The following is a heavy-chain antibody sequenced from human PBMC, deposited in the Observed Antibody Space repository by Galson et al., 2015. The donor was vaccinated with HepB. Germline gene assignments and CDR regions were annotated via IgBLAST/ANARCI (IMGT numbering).Heavy chain of an antibody. J-gene: IGHJ4*02. CDR2: ISSSSRYI. CDR3: ARGGAGYSSTNAGAVDY. CDR1: GFTFSLFT. V-gene: IGHV3-21*01. Sequence: SLRLSCAGSGFTFSLFTMDWVRQAPGKGLGWISSISSSSRYISYADSAKGRFTISRDNAKKSVYLQMTSLRAEDTAVYYCARGGAGYSSTNAGAVDYWGQGTLATVSS. D-gene: IGHD6-13*01.